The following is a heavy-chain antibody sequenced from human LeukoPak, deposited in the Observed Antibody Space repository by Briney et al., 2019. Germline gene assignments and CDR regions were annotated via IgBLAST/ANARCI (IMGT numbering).Heavy chain of an antibody. CDR1: GFSLSPSGMG. Sequence: SGPTRVNPTQTLTLTCTFSGFSLSPSGMGVGWIRRPPEKALEWLALFYWDDDKRYSPSLKSRLTITKDTSKNQVVLTMTNMDPVDTATYYCAHRRWSGSWEYYFNYWGQGTLVTVSS. CDR2: FYWDDDK. J-gene: IGHJ4*02. V-gene: IGHV2-5*02. D-gene: IGHD3-3*01. CDR3: AHRRWSGSWEYYFNY.